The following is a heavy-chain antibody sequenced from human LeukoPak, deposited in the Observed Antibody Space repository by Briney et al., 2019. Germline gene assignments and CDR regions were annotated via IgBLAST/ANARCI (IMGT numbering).Heavy chain of an antibody. Sequence: GRSLRLSCAASGFTFDDFAMHWVRQAPGKVLEWVTSISWNSVSTGFADSVKGRFTISRDNAKNSLYLQMNSLRSEDTALYFCAKDTMLVSGSGSYFDFWGQGTLVTVSS. V-gene: IGHV3-9*01. CDR3: AKDTMLVSGSGSYFDF. CDR2: ISWNSVST. J-gene: IGHJ4*02. CDR1: GFTFDDFA. D-gene: IGHD3-10*01.